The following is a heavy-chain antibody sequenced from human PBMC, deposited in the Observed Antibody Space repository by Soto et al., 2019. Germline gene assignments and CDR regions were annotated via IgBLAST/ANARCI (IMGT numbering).Heavy chain of an antibody. J-gene: IGHJ4*02. CDR1: GFMFSDYA. CDR2: LLRPGRST. CDR3: ARDEYYYASSGYYRFDQ. Sequence: GVSLRLSCAASGFMFSDYAMTWARQAPGKELEWVSGLLRPGRSTYYADSVKGRFTISGDTSNNTVYLQMNNLRAEDTAVYYCARDEYYYASSGYYRFDQWGQGTLVTVSS. D-gene: IGHD3-22*01. V-gene: IGHV3-23*01.